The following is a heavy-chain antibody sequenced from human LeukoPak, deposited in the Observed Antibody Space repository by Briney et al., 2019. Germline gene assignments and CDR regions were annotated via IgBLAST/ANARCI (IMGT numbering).Heavy chain of an antibody. CDR1: GGSISSGSYY. CDR2: IYYSGST. Sequence: SETLSLTCTVSGGSISSGSYYWSWIRQPPGKGLEWIGYIYYSGSTNYNPSLKSRVTISVDTSKNQFSLKLSSVTAADTAVYYCARDKGIASAMDVWGQGTTVTVSS. J-gene: IGHJ6*02. D-gene: IGHD6-13*01. V-gene: IGHV4-61*01. CDR3: ARDKGIASAMDV.